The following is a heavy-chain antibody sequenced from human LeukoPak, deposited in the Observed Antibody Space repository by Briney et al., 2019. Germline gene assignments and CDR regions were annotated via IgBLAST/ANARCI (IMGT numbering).Heavy chain of an antibody. CDR1: GGSISSYY. CDR3: ARRNHYFYYMDV. Sequence: PSETLSLTCTVSGGSISSYYWSWIRQSPVKGLEWIGYIFPSGSAFYNPSLESRVTISLDTSENQFSLTLSSVTAADTAVYYCARRNHYFYYMDVCGKGTTVTVSS. CDR2: IFPSGSA. V-gene: IGHV4-4*09. J-gene: IGHJ6*03.